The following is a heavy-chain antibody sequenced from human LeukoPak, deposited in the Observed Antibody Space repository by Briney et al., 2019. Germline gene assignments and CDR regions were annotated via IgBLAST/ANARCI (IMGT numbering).Heavy chain of an antibody. J-gene: IGHJ4*02. CDR1: GGTFSSYA. CDR3: AREPRYSDYDRVLDY. V-gene: IGHV1-69*13. CDR2: IIPIFGTA. D-gene: IGHD5-12*01. Sequence: SVKVSCKASGGTFSSYAISWVRQAPGEGLEWMGGIIPIFGTANYAQQFQGRVTITADEFTSTAYMELSSLRSEDTAVYYCAREPRYSDYDRVLDYWGQGTLVTVSS.